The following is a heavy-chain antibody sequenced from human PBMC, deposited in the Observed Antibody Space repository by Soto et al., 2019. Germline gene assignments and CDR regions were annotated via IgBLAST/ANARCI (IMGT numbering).Heavy chain of an antibody. CDR2: INPSGGST. Sequence: ASVKVSCKASGYTFTSYYIYWGRQAPGQGLEWMGIINPSGGSTSYAQKFQGRVTMTRDTSTSTVYMELSSLRSEDTAVYYCARAPPAGTFWSGYFYYFDYWGQGTLVTVSS. CDR1: GYTFTSYY. CDR3: ARAPPAGTFWSGYFYYFDY. D-gene: IGHD3-3*01. V-gene: IGHV1-46*01. J-gene: IGHJ4*02.